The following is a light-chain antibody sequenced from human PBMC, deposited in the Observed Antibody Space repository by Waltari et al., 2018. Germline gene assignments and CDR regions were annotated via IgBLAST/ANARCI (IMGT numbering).Light chain of an antibody. Sequence: IVLTQSPGTLSLCLGERATLSCRASQSLSRALAWYQQKRGQAPRLLIYGASNRATGIPDRFSGSGSGTDFSLTISSLEPEDFAVYYCQHYLRLPATFGQGTKGESK. CDR1: QSLSRA. V-gene: IGKV3-20*01. CDR3: QHYLRLPAT. J-gene: IGKJ1*01. CDR2: GAS.